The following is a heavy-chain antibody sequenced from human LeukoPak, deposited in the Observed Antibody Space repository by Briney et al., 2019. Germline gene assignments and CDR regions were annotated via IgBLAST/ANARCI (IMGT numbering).Heavy chain of an antibody. CDR1: GFTFTSCS. J-gene: IGHJ4*02. D-gene: IGHD3-3*02. Sequence: GGSLRLSCAASGFTFTSCSMNWVRQAPGKGLEWVSITRSSNGHIYYADSVKGRFTISRDKAKKSLYLQMNSLRAEDTAVYYCARGEGPSTLDYWGQGTVVTVSS. CDR3: ARGEGPSTLDY. CDR2: TRSSNGHI. V-gene: IGHV3-21*01.